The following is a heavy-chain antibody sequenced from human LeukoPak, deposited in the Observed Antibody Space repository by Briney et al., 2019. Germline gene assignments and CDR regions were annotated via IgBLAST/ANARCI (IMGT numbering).Heavy chain of an antibody. J-gene: IGHJ6*02. CDR2: IYYSGST. Sequence: SETPSLTCAVYGGSFSGYYWSWIRQPPGKGLEWIGYIYYSGSTNYNPSLKSRVTISVDTSKNQFSLKLSSVTAADTAVYYCARQDVDTAMANYGMDVWGQGTTVTVSS. CDR3: ARQDVDTAMANYGMDV. CDR1: GGSFSGYY. V-gene: IGHV4-59*08. D-gene: IGHD5-18*01.